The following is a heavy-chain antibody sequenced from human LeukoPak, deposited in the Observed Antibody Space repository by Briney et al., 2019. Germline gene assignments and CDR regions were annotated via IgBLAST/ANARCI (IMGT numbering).Heavy chain of an antibody. CDR2: IYSSGAT. CDR3: ARVVLRHFDWLFDY. Sequence: SETLSLTCTVSGGSISSYYWSWIRQPPGKGLEWIGYIYSSGATNYNPPLKSRVTISLDTSKNQFSLKLSSVTAADTAVYYCARVVLRHFDWLFDYWGQGTLVTVSS. V-gene: IGHV4-59*01. J-gene: IGHJ4*02. CDR1: GGSISSYY. D-gene: IGHD3-9*01.